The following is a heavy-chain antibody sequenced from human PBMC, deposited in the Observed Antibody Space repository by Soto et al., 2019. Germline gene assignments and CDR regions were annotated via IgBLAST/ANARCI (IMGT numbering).Heavy chain of an antibody. J-gene: IGHJ4*02. CDR3: ARINGGSPDF. Sequence: SETLSLTCTVSGGSMNAHFWSWIWQSAGKGLEWIGHIYISGTTMYNPSLKSRVTMSVDPPKNQLSLKLTSVTAADAAVYYCARINGGSPDFWGQGTLVTVSS. CDR2: IYISGTT. D-gene: IGHD2-15*01. CDR1: GGSMNAHF. V-gene: IGHV4-4*07.